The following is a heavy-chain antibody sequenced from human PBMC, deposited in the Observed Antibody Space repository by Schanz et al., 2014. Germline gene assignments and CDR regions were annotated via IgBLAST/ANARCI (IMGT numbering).Heavy chain of an antibody. CDR1: GYTFTAYG. CDR3: ARDQVATTDYDHCLYDLDV. CDR2: ISAHTGDT. J-gene: IGHJ6*04. D-gene: IGHD1-1*01. V-gene: IGHV1-18*01. Sequence: VQSGHSGTELQKFGASVKVSCQPSGYTFTAYGVNWVRQAPGQGLEWIGWISAHTGDTQYAQKMQGRVTITRNSSSTAAFLELMNLRYDDTAVYYWARDQVATTDYDHCLYDLDVSATGITVIVSS.